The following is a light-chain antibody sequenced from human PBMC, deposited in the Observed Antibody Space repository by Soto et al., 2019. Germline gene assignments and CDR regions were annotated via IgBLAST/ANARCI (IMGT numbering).Light chain of an antibody. V-gene: IGLV1-40*01. J-gene: IGLJ3*02. CDR1: SSNSGAGYD. CDR3: QSYDSSLSGWV. CDR2: GNS. Sequence: QSVLTQPPSVSGASGQRVTISCRGHSSNSGAGYDVHWYQQLPGTAPKLLIYGNSNRPSGVPDRFSGSKSGTSASLAITGLRAEDEADYYCQSYDSSLSGWVFGGGTKLTVL.